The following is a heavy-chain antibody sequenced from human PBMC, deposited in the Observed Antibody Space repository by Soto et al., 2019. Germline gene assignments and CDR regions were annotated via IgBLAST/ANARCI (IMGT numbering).Heavy chain of an antibody. D-gene: IGHD1-20*01. V-gene: IGHV1-69*01. J-gene: IGHJ1*01. CDR3: AKDPRSITGTTSSEDFRQ. Sequence: QAQLMQSGAEVKKPGSSVKVSCKASGGTFSGYAISWVRQAPGQGLEWMGGIIPVLGITNYAQKFQGRITIAADESTGTAHMDLRSLSSEDTAVYYCAKDPRSITGTTSSEDFRQWGQGTLVTVSS. CDR1: GGTFSGYA. CDR2: IIPVLGIT.